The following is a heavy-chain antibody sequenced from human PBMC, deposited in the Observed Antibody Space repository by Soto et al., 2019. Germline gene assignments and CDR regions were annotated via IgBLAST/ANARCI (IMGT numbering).Heavy chain of an antibody. CDR2: IIPIFGTA. CDR1: GGTFSSYS. V-gene: IGHV1-69*01. J-gene: IGHJ4*02. CDR3: AGDGGRHSGGVDY. D-gene: IGHD1-26*01. Sequence: QVQLVQSGAEVKKPGSSVKVSCKASGGTFSSYSINWVRQAPGQGLEWMGEIIPIFGTANYAQKFQGRVTITADESTSTAYMELSSLRSEDTAVDYLAGDGGRHSGGVDYWGQGTLVTVS.